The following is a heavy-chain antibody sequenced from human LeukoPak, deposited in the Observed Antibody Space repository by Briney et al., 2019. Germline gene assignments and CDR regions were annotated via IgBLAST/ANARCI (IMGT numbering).Heavy chain of an antibody. D-gene: IGHD6-13*01. Sequence: GASVKVSFKASVYTFTCYYMHWVRQAPGQGLEWMGWINPNSGGANYAQKFQGRVTMTRDTSISTAYMELSRLRSDDTAVYYCAREQQMERGVCDYMDVWGKGTPVTISS. CDR1: VYTFTCYY. CDR2: INPNSGGA. V-gene: IGHV1-2*02. J-gene: IGHJ6*03. CDR3: AREQQMERGVCDYMDV.